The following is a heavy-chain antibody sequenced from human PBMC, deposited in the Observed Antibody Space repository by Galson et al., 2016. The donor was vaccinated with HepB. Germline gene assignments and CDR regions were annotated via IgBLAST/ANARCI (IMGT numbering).Heavy chain of an antibody. CDR1: GFTFSGFTFRQYG. V-gene: IGHV3-30*18. CDR2: ISYDGSDI. Sequence: SLRLSCAASGFTFSGFTFRQYGFHWVRQAPDKGLEWVALISYDGSDIQYADSVKGRFTVSRDNSKNTPYLQMTSLRTEDTAVYYCAKQTQWLAPPEYYYGMDVWGLGTTVIVSS. CDR3: AKQTQWLAPPEYYYGMDV. D-gene: IGHD6-19*01. J-gene: IGHJ6*02.